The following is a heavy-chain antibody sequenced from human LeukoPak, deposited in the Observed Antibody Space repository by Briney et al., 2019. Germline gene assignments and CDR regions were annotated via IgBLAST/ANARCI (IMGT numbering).Heavy chain of an antibody. CDR2: FSFNGEST. V-gene: IGHV3-23*01. J-gene: IGHJ6*03. Sequence: AGGSLRLSCAASGFTFSSYAMTWVRQAPGKGLEWVSSFSFNGESTYYADSAKGRFTISRDNSKNTLYLQMNSLRAEDTAVYYCAKGGHSNGRYYYYYMDVWGEGTTVTVSS. D-gene: IGHD2-8*01. CDR3: AKGGHSNGRYYYYYMDV. CDR1: GFTFSSYA.